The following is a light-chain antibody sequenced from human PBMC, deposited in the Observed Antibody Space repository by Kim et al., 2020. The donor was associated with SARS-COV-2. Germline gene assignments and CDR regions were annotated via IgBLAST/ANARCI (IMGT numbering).Light chain of an antibody. CDR1: QSVSTS. CDR3: KHREAWPPT. J-gene: IGKJ4*01. CDR2: DAS. Sequence: EIVLTRSPATLSLSPGERATLSCRASQSVSTSVAWFQHKPGQAPRLLIHDASYRATGIPARFSGSGSGTDFTLTITGLQAEDFAVYYCKHREAWPPTFGGGPKVDIK. V-gene: IGKV3-11*01.